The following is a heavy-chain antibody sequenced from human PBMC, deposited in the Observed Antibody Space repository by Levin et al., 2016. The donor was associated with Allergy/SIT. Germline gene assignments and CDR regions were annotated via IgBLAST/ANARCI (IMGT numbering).Heavy chain of an antibody. CDR2: ISGSGGTT. Sequence: GESLKISCAASGFTFSSYAMRWVRQAPGKGLEWVSAISGSGGTTYYADSAKGRFTTSRDNSKNTVYVQMNSLRAEDTAVYYCAKSHCSTTGCLYYIDYWGQGTLVTVSS. D-gene: IGHD2-2*01. J-gene: IGHJ4*02. CDR3: AKSHCSTTGCLYYIDY. CDR1: GFTFSSYA. V-gene: IGHV3-23*01.